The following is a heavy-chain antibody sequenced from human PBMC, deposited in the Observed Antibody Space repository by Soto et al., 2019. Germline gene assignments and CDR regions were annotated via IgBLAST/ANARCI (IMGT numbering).Heavy chain of an antibody. CDR1: GFTFGDYA. J-gene: IGHJ6*03. CDR3: TREDRIVVVVAATDYYYYYMDV. Sequence: GGSLRLSCTASGFTFGDYAMSWFRQAPGKGLEWVGFIRSKAYGGTTEYAASVKGRFTISRDDSKSIAYLQMNSLKTEDTAVYYCTREDRIVVVVAATDYYYYYMDVWGKGTTVTVSS. D-gene: IGHD2-15*01. V-gene: IGHV3-49*03. CDR2: IRSKAYGGTT.